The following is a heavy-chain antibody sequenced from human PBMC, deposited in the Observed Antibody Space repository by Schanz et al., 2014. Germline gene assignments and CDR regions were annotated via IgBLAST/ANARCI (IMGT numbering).Heavy chain of an antibody. D-gene: IGHD5-12*01. CDR3: ARVTTGYDS. J-gene: IGHJ4*02. Sequence: QLVQSGSEFRKPGASVKVSCKASGYIFSSYAIHWVRQAPGQGLEWMGWINPNSGATSSAQKFQGRVTMTRDTSSSTVYMQLSSLTSDDTAIYYCARVTTGYDSWGQGPLVTVSS. V-gene: IGHV1-2*02. CDR2: INPNSGAT. CDR1: GYIFSSYA.